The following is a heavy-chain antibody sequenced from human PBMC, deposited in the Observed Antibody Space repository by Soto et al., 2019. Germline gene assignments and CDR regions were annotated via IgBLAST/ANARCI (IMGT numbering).Heavy chain of an antibody. CDR3: AVNGGGRDMDV. Sequence: GESLKISCKGSGYSFTSYWIGWVRQMPRKGLEWMGIIYPGDSDIRYSPSFQGQVTISVDKSISTAYLQWYSLKASDNAIYFCAVNGGGRDMDVWGQGTTVTSP. CDR2: IYPGDSDI. CDR1: GYSFTSYW. V-gene: IGHV5-51*01. D-gene: IGHD3-16*01. J-gene: IGHJ6*02.